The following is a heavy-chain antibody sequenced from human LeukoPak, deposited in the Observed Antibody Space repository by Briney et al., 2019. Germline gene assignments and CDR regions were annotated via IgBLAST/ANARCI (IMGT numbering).Heavy chain of an antibody. V-gene: IGHV3-48*02. CDR2: NSSSTSTI. Sequence: GGSLRLSCAASGFTFSCYSMNWVPRSPGKGLEGVSYNSSSTSTIYYADSVKGRFTTSRDKAKNSRYLQMNSLRDEDTAVYYCARDITVTAAGVDYWGQGTLVTVSS. CDR3: ARDITVTAAGVDY. CDR1: GFTFSCYS. J-gene: IGHJ4*02. D-gene: IGHD2-21*02.